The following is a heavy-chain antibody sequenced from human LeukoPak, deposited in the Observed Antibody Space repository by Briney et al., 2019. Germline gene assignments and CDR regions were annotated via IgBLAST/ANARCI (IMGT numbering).Heavy chain of an antibody. Sequence: GGSLRLSCAASGFTFSSYGMHWVRQAPGKGLEWVAFIRYDGSNKYYADSVKGRFTISRDNSKNTLYLQMNSLRAEDTAVYYCAKDRGIAARNWFDPWGQGTLVTVSS. CDR3: AKDRGIAARNWFDP. D-gene: IGHD6-6*01. J-gene: IGHJ5*02. CDR1: GFTFSSYG. CDR2: IRYDGSNK. V-gene: IGHV3-30*02.